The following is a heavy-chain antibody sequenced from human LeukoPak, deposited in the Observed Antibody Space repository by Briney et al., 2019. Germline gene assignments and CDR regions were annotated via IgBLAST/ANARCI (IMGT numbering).Heavy chain of an antibody. J-gene: IGHJ4*02. CDR2: INHSGST. Sequence: SETLSLTCAVYGGSFSGYYWSWIRQPPGKGLEWIGEINHSGSTNYNPSLKSRVTISVDTSMNHFSLKLTSVTAADTAVYYCARGGPNYYDSSGCFDYWGQGILVTVSS. CDR3: ARGGPNYYDSSGCFDY. V-gene: IGHV4-34*01. D-gene: IGHD3-22*01. CDR1: GGSFSGYY.